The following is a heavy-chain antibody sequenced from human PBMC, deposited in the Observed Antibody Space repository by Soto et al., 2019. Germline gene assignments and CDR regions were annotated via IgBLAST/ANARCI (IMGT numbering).Heavy chain of an antibody. Sequence: QVRLVQSGAEVKKPGSSVKVSCKASGGTFSSYAISWVRQAPGQGLEWMGGIIPISGTANYAQKFQGRVTITADESTSTAYMELSSLRSEDKAVYYCARSQGSSTSLEIYYYYYYGMDVWGQGTTVTVSS. D-gene: IGHD2-2*01. CDR1: GGTFSSYA. V-gene: IGHV1-69*01. CDR2: IIPISGTA. CDR3: ARSQGSSTSLEIYYYYYYGMDV. J-gene: IGHJ6*02.